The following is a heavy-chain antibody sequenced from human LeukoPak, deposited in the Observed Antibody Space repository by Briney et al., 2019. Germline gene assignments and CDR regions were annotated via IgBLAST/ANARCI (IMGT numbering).Heavy chain of an antibody. J-gene: IGHJ6*03. CDR3: ARLGYGDYGYYYYIDV. Sequence: SVKVSCKASGGTFSSYAISWVRQAPGQGLEWMGGIIPIFGTANYAQKFQGRVTITADESTSTAYMELSSLRSEDTAVYYCARLGYGDYGYYYYIDVWGKGTTVTVSS. V-gene: IGHV1-69*13. CDR2: IIPIFGTA. CDR1: GGTFSSYA. D-gene: IGHD4-17*01.